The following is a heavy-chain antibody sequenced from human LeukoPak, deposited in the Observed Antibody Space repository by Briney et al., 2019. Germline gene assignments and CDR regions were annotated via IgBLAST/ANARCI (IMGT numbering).Heavy chain of an antibody. V-gene: IGHV4-39*02. CDR1: GGSISSSSYY. D-gene: IGHD6-6*01. Sequence: SETLSLTCTVSGGSISSSSYYWGWIRQPPGKGLEWIGSIYYSGSTYYNPSLKSRVTISVDTSKNQFSLKLSSVTAADTAMYYCARDPRYSSSAHVFDIWGQGIMVTVSS. J-gene: IGHJ3*02. CDR2: IYYSGST. CDR3: ARDPRYSSSAHVFDI.